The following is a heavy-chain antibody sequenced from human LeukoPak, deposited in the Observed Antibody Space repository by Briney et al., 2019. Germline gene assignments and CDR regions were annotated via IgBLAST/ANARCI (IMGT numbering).Heavy chain of an antibody. CDR3: AKRVADSSSFNFDC. CDR1: GFTFSDYY. D-gene: IGHD6-6*01. Sequence: GGSLRLSCAASGFTFSDYYMSWIRQAPGKGLEWLSYISGSGSHTTYADSVRGRFTISRDNAKNSLSLQVNSLRAEDTAVYYCAKRVADSSSFNFDCWGQGTLVTVSS. J-gene: IGHJ4*02. V-gene: IGHV3-11*03. CDR2: ISGSGSHT.